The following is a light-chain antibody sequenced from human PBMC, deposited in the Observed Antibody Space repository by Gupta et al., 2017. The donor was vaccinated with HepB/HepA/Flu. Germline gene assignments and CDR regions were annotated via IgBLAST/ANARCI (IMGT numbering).Light chain of an antibody. V-gene: IGLV3-19*01. J-gene: IGLJ3*02. CDR3: NSLDSSGNHWV. CDR1: SLRSYY. CDR2: GNN. Sequence: SELTQAPAVSVALGQTVRTTCQGDSLRSYYASWYQQKPGQAPVLVLYGNNNRPSGIPDRFSGSSSGNTASLTITGAQAEDEADYYCNSLDSSGNHWVFGGGTKLTVL.